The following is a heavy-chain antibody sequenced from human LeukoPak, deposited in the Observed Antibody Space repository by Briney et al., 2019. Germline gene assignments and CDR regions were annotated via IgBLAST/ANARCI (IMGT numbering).Heavy chain of an antibody. Sequence: SGTLSLTCAVFGGSISSSYWWTWVRQPPGKGLELIGEICHSGSTHYNPSLKSRVTLSIDKSKSQFSLELSSVTAADTAVYYCARGIRDLIPYYYYGMDVWGQGTTVTVSS. J-gene: IGHJ6*02. CDR1: GGSISSSYW. V-gene: IGHV4-4*02. D-gene: IGHD2-21*01. CDR2: ICHSGST. CDR3: ARGIRDLIPYYYYGMDV.